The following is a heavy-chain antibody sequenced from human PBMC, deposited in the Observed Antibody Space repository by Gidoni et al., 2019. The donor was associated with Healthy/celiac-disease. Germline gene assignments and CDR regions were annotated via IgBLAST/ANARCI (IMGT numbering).Heavy chain of an antibody. V-gene: IGHV3-30*18. CDR3: AKPYYYDSSGYYEDWFDP. J-gene: IGHJ5*02. CDR1: GVTFSSYG. D-gene: IGHD3-22*01. Sequence: QVQLVESGGGVVKPGRSLRLSCAASGVTFSSYGMHWVRQAPGKGLEWVEVISYDGSNKYYADSVKGRFTISRDNSKNTLYLQMNSLRAEDTAVYYCAKPYYYDSSGYYEDWFDPWGQGTLVTVSS. CDR2: ISYDGSNK.